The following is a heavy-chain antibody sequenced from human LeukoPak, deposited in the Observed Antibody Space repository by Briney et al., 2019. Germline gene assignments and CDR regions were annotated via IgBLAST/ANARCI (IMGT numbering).Heavy chain of an antibody. CDR2: MKLDGSEQ. D-gene: IGHD2-15*01. Sequence: GGSLRLSCAASGFTFWRHWMSWLRQAPGNGLEWVANMKLDGSEQYYVDSVKGRFTISSENAKNSLYLQMNSLRVDDTAVYYCARWARYCSSGSCYSWFDPWGQGTLVTVSS. CDR1: GFTFWRHW. V-gene: IGHV3-7*01. CDR3: ARWARYCSSGSCYSWFDP. J-gene: IGHJ5*02.